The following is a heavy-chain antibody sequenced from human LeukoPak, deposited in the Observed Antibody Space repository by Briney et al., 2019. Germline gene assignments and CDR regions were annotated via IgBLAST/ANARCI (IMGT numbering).Heavy chain of an antibody. CDR2: IYYSGST. CDR3: ARIVVPAAVQIPSYYYYGMDV. V-gene: IGHV4-59*01. CDR1: GGSISSYY. D-gene: IGHD2-2*01. J-gene: IGHJ6*02. Sequence: SETLSLTCTVSGGSISSYYWSWIRQPPGKGLEWIGYIYYSGSTNYNPSLKSRVTISVDTSKNQFSLKLSSVTAADTAVYYCARIVVPAAVQIPSYYYYGMDVWGQGTTVTVSS.